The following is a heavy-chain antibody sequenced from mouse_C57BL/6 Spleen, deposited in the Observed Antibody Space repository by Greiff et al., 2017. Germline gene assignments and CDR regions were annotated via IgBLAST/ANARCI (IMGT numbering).Heavy chain of an antibody. J-gene: IGHJ2*01. Sequence: EVQLVESGGGLVKPGGSLKLSCAASGFTFSDYGMHWVRQAPEKGLEWVAYISSGSSTIYYADTVKGRFTISRDNAKNTLFLQMTSLRSEDTAMYYCARGRLRYYFDYWGHGTTRTVSS. CDR2: ISSGSSTI. CDR3: ARGRLRYYFDY. V-gene: IGHV5-17*01. CDR1: GFTFSDYG. D-gene: IGHD1-1*01.